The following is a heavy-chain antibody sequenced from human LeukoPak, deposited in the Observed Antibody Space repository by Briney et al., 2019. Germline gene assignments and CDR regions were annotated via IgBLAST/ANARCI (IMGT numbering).Heavy chain of an antibody. D-gene: IGHD5-18*01. CDR3: ARGGYSYGYTQEPFDY. J-gene: IGHJ4*02. Sequence: ASVKVSCKASGYTFTGYYMHWVRQAPGQGLEWMGIINPSGGSTSYAQKCQGSVTMSRDTSTSTVYMELSSLRSEDTAVYYCARGGYSYGYTQEPFDYWGQGTLVTVSS. V-gene: IGHV1-46*01. CDR2: INPSGGST. CDR1: GYTFTGYY.